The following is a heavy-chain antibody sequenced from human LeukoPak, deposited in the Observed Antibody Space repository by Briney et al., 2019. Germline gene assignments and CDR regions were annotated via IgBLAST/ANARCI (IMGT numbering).Heavy chain of an antibody. CDR1: GFTFSIYA. V-gene: IGHV3-23*01. CDR3: AKDGYYGSGSYSRFDP. CDR2: ISSSGGGT. J-gene: IGHJ5*02. Sequence: PGGSLRLSCAASGFTFSIYAMNWVRQAPGKGLEWVSSISSSGGGTYYADSVKGRFTISRDDSKNTLYLQMNSLRAEDTAVYYCAKDGYYGSGSYSRFDPWGRGTLVTVSS. D-gene: IGHD3-10*01.